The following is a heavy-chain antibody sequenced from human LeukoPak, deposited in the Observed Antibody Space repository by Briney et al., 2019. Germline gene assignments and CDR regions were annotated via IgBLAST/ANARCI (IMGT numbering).Heavy chain of an antibody. Sequence: GGSLRLSCAASGFTFSSYGMHWVRQAPGKGLEWVAVISYDGSNKYYADSVKGRFTISRDNSKNTLYLQMNSLRAEDTAVYYCARDPYSGSYGNYYYYFMDVWGKGTTVTISS. CDR3: ARDPYSGSYGNYYYYFMDV. CDR1: GFTFSSYG. CDR2: ISYDGSNK. J-gene: IGHJ6*03. D-gene: IGHD1-26*01. V-gene: IGHV3-30*03.